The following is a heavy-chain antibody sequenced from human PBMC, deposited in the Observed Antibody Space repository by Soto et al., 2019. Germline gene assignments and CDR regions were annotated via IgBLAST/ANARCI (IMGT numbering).Heavy chain of an antibody. Sequence: GGSLRLSCAASGFTFSSYDMHWVRQATGKGLEWVSAIGTAGDPYYPGSVKGRFTISRENAKDSLYLQMNSLRAGDTAVYYCARGGTIAARDYYYYGMDVWGQGTTVTVSS. CDR2: IGTAGDP. CDR3: ARGGTIAARDYYYYGMDV. V-gene: IGHV3-13*05. J-gene: IGHJ6*02. D-gene: IGHD6-6*01. CDR1: GFTFSSYD.